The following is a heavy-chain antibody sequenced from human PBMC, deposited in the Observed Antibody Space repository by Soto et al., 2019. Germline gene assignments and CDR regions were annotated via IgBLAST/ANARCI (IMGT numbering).Heavy chain of an antibody. CDR2: IIPIFGTP. CDR3: ARGHRHTSRLELRRYYYAMDV. D-gene: IGHD1-7*01. Sequence: QVQLVQSGAEVKKPGSSVKVSCKASGGTFSSYAISWVRQAPGQGLEWMGGIIPIFGTPNYAQKFQGRVTITAGESTRTAYMELSSLRSEDTAMYYCARGHRHTSRLELRRYYYAMDVWGQGTTVTVSS. J-gene: IGHJ6*02. CDR1: GGTFSSYA. V-gene: IGHV1-69*12.